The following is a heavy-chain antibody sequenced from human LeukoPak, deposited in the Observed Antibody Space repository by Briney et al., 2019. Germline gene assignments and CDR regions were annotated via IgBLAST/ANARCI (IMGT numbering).Heavy chain of an antibody. Sequence: SVKVSCKASGGTFSSYAISLVRQAPGQGLEWMGRIIPIFGTANYAQKFQGRVTITTDESTSTAYMELSSLRSEDTAVYYCARVLTSNLRGYYFDYWGQGTLVTVSS. CDR2: IIPIFGTA. CDR1: GGTFSSYA. D-gene: IGHD4-11*01. V-gene: IGHV1-69*05. CDR3: ARVLTSNLRGYYFDY. J-gene: IGHJ4*02.